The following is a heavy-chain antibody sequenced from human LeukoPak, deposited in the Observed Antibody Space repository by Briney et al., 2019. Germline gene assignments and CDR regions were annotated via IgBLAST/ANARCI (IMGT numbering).Heavy chain of an antibody. Sequence: ASVKVSCKVSGYTLTELSMHWVRQAPGKGLEWMGGFDPEDGETIYAQKFQGRVTMTEDTSTDTAYMELSSLRSEDTAVYYCATDPYGSGSYCFGPWGQGTLVTVSS. CDR2: FDPEDGET. J-gene: IGHJ5*02. V-gene: IGHV1-24*01. CDR3: ATDPYGSGSYCFGP. CDR1: GYTLTELS. D-gene: IGHD3-10*01.